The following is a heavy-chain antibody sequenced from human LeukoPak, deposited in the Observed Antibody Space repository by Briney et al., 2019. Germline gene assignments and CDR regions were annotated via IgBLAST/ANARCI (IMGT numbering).Heavy chain of an antibody. CDR2: ISSSGSTI. D-gene: IGHD5-18*01. J-gene: IGHJ4*02. CDR3: VRRVFGYSYGPEEPYYFDF. V-gene: IGHV3-11*01. Sequence: GGSLRLSCAASGFTFSDYYMSWICQAPGKGLEWISYISSSGSTIYYANSVKGRFTIFRDNAKNSLYLQMNSLRAEDTAVYFCVRRVFGYSYGPEEPYYFDFWGQGTLVTVSS. CDR1: GFTFSDYY.